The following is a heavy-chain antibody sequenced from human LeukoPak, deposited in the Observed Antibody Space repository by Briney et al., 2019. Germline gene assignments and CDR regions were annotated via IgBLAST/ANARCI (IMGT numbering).Heavy chain of an antibody. J-gene: IGHJ3*02. V-gene: IGHV3-53*01. CDR3: ARARSGSYYAFDI. D-gene: IGHD1-26*01. CDR2: IYSGGST. CDR1: GFTVSSNY. Sequence: GGSLRLSCAAPGFTVSSNYMSWVRQAPGKGLEWVSVIYSGGSTYYADSVKGRFTISRDNSKNTLYLQMNSLRAEDTAVYYCARARSGSYYAFDIWGQGTMVTVSS.